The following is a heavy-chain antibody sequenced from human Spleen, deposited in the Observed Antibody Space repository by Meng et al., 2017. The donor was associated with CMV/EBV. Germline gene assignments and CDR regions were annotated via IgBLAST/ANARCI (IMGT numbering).Heavy chain of an antibody. CDR3: AREGEGHYYYYGMDV. CDR1: GYTFTSYG. J-gene: IGHJ6*02. Sequence: ASVKVSCKASGYTFTSYGVTWVRQAPGQGLELMGWISAYNGNTNYAQKFQGRVTITTDESTSTAYMELSSLRSEDTAVYYCAREGEGHYYYYGMDVWGQGTTVTVSS. CDR2: ISAYNGNT. V-gene: IGHV1-18*04.